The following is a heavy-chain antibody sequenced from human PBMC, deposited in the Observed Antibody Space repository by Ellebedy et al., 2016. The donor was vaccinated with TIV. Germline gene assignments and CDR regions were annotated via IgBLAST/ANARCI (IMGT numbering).Heavy chain of an antibody. Sequence: GESLKISCAASGFTFSSYAMSWVRQAPGKGLEWVSTISHTGSRTYYADSVEGRFTISRDNSKKTLYLQMNSLRADDTAVYYCAKGRGGGSDSSAPRYYFDYWGLGTLVTVSS. CDR1: GFTFSSYA. V-gene: IGHV3-23*01. CDR3: AKGRGGGSDSSAPRYYFDY. CDR2: ISHTGSRT. D-gene: IGHD3-22*01. J-gene: IGHJ4*02.